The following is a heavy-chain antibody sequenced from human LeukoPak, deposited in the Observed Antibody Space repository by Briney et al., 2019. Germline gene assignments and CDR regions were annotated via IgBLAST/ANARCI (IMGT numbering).Heavy chain of an antibody. J-gene: IGHJ3*02. CDR3: ARGIGIGAFDT. CDR1: GFTFSSYW. V-gene: IGHV3-74*01. D-gene: IGHD2/OR15-2a*01. Sequence: GGSLRLSCAASGFTFSSYWMHWVRQAPGKGLVWVSRVNVDGRSTNYADSVKGRLTISRDNAKKTLYLQINRLRPEDTAFYYCARGIGIGAFDTWGRGTKVTVSS. CDR2: VNVDGRST.